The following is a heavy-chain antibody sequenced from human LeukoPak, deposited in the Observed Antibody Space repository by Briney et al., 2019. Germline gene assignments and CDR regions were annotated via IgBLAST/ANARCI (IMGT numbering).Heavy chain of an antibody. Sequence: GGSLRLSCAASRFTFSTYEMNWVRQAPGKGLEWVSYISTSGSNIYCAESVKGRFTISRDNAKNSLYLQMNSLRAEDTAVYYCARDRALDIWGQGTMVTVSS. CDR2: ISTSGSNI. CDR3: ARDRALDI. V-gene: IGHV3-48*03. D-gene: IGHD3-10*01. J-gene: IGHJ3*02. CDR1: RFTFSTYE.